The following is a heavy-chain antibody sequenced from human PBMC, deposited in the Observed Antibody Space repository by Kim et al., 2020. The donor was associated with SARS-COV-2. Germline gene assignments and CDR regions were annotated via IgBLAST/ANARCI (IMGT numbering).Heavy chain of an antibody. Sequence: GGSLRLSCAVSGFTFSNAWMSWVRQAPGKGLEWVGRIKSKTDGGTTGYAAPVKGRFTISRDDSKNTLYLQMNSLKTEDTAVYYCTTDWWLLTELLWFSATYGMDVWGQGTTVTVSS. CDR2: IKSKTDGGTT. D-gene: IGHD3-10*01. V-gene: IGHV3-15*01. CDR3: TTDWWLLTELLWFSATYGMDV. J-gene: IGHJ6*02. CDR1: GFTFSNAW.